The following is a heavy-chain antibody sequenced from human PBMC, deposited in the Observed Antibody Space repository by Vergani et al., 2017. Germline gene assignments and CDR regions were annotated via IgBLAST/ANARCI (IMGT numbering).Heavy chain of an antibody. J-gene: IGHJ6*03. CDR2: IHYDGSHE. CDR3: ARSGYCAHGVCYMTYYYYMDV. D-gene: IGHD2-8*01. Sequence: QVQLVESGGGVVQPGRSLRLSCAASGFSFSSFGFHWVRQAPGKGLELVAFIHYDGSHEYYIDSVKGRFTISRDNSKNTLILQMNNLRAADTAVYYCARSGYCAHGVCYMTYYYYMDVWGKGTAVTVSS. CDR1: GFSFSSFG. V-gene: IGHV3-33*01.